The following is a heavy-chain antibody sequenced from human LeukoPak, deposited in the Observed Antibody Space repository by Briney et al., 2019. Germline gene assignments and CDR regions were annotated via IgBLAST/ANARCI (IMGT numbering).Heavy chain of an antibody. CDR3: ARGGKKQQWLAPHYYYYYMDV. CDR1: GGSISSYY. CDR2: IYYSGST. V-gene: IGHV4-59*01. J-gene: IGHJ6*03. Sequence: PSETLSLTCTVSGGSISSYYWSWIRQPPGKGLEWIGYIYYSGSTTYNPSLKSRVTISVDTSKNQFSLNLSSVTAADTAVYYCARGGKKQQWLAPHYYYYYMDVWGKGTTVTVSS. D-gene: IGHD6-19*01.